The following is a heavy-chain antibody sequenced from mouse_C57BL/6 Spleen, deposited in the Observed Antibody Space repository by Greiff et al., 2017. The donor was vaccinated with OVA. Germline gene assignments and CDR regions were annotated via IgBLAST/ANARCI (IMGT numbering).Heavy chain of an antibody. V-gene: IGHV1-15*01. CDR1: GYPFTDYE. CDR2: IDPATGGT. Sequence: VQLQQSGAELVRPGASVTLSCKASGYPFTDYELHWVKQTTVHGLEWIGAIDPATGGTAYNQKFKGQAILTADKSSSTAYMERRSLTSEDSAVYYGTRWGGGVDPVDYWGQGTTLTVAS. CDR3: TRWGGGVDPVDY. J-gene: IGHJ2*01. D-gene: IGHD1-1*01.